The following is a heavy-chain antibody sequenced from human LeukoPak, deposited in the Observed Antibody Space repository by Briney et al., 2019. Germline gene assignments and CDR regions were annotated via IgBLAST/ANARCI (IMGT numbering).Heavy chain of an antibody. V-gene: IGHV3-33*01. CDR1: GFTLSSYG. CDR3: ARATHPKYYYDSSGAGFDY. CDR2: IWYDGSNK. Sequence: GGSLRLSCAASGFTLSSYGMHWVRQAPGKGLEWVAVIWYDGSNKYYADSVKGRFTISRDNSKNTLYRQMNSLRAEDTAVYYCARATHPKYYYDSSGAGFDYWGQGTLVTVSS. D-gene: IGHD3-22*01. J-gene: IGHJ4*02.